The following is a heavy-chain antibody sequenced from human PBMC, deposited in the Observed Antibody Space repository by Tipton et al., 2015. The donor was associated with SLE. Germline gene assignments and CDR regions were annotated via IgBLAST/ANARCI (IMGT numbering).Heavy chain of an antibody. V-gene: IGHV4-34*01. CDR2: VYPSGNT. Sequence: PSLTCAVYGGSFSDYYWSWIRQTPGKGLEWIGEVYPSGNTTYNPSLKSRVTISADMSKNQFSLNLSSVTAADTAMYYCAGGIRKEKLGTSGPLGYWGQGTLVTVSS. CDR3: AGGIRKEKLGTSGPLGY. J-gene: IGHJ4*02. D-gene: IGHD7-27*01. CDR1: GGSFSDYY.